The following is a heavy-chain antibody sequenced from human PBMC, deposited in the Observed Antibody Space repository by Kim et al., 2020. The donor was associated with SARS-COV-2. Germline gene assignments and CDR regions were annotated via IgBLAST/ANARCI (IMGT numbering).Heavy chain of an antibody. CDR2: ISSSSSTI. D-gene: IGHD3-22*01. J-gene: IGHJ4*02. CDR3: ARDRGYYDSSGYWARGGDDY. V-gene: IGHV3-48*02. Sequence: GGSLRLSCAASGFTFSSYSMNWVRQAPGKGLEWVSYISSSSSTIYYADSVKGRFTISRDNAKNSLYLQMNSLRDEDTAVYYCARDRGYYDSSGYWARGGDDYWGQGTLVTVSS. CDR1: GFTFSSYS.